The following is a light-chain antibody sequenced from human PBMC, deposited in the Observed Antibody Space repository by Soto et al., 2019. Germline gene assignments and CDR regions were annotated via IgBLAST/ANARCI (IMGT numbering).Light chain of an antibody. V-gene: IGKV1-6*01. Sequence: AIQMTQSPSSLSASVGDRVTITCRASQGIGNDLDWYQQKPGQAPNLLISSASTLQSGVPSRFIGSGSGTDFTLTINSLQPEDFATYYCLQDYNYPLTFGQGTKVEIK. CDR1: QGIGND. J-gene: IGKJ1*01. CDR2: SAS. CDR3: LQDYNYPLT.